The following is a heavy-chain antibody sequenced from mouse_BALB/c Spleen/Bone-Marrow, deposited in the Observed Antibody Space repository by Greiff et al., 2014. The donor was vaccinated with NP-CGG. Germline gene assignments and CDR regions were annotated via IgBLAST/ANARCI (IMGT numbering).Heavy chain of an antibody. Sequence: EVMLVESGGGLVQPGGSLKLSCAASGFTFSSYTMSRVRQTPEKRLEWVAYISNGGGSTYYPDTVKGRFTISRDNAKNTLYLQMSSLKSEDTAMYYCARHGGSRGYYFDYWGQGTTLTVSS. J-gene: IGHJ2*01. D-gene: IGHD1-1*02. CDR2: ISNGGGST. V-gene: IGHV5-12-2*01. CDR1: GFTFSSYT. CDR3: ARHGGSRGYYFDY.